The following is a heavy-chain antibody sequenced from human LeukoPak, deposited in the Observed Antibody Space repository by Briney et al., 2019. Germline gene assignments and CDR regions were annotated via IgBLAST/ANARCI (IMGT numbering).Heavy chain of an antibody. CDR1: GFTFSSYA. CDR2: ISGSGGST. V-gene: IGHV3-23*01. CDR3: AKGFRIAAHPGINWFDP. Sequence: GGSLRLSCAASGFTFSSYAMSWVRQAPGKGLEWVSAISGSGGSTYYADSVKGRFTISRDNSKNTLYLQMNSLRAEDTAVYYCAKGFRIAAHPGINWFDPWGQGTLVTVSS. D-gene: IGHD6-6*01. J-gene: IGHJ5*02.